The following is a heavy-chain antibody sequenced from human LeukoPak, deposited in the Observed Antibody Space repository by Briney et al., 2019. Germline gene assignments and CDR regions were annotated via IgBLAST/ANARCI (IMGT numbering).Heavy chain of an antibody. D-gene: IGHD3-10*01. CDR2: INQDGGEK. CDR1: GFTFSSYW. J-gene: IGHJ4*02. Sequence: GGSLRLSCAASGFTFSSYWMSWVRQAPEKGLEWVANINQDGGEKYYVDSVRGRFTISRDNANNSLSLQMNSLRAEDTAVYCCARGGYGSGSYGDYWGQGTLVTVSS. V-gene: IGHV3-7*03. CDR3: ARGGYGSGSYGDY.